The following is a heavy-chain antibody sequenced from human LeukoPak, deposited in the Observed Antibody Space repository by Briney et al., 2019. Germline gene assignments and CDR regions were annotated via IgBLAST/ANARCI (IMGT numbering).Heavy chain of an antibody. CDR3: AKLSSRDYFDY. CDR2: IGGSGGST. Sequence: GGSLRLSCAASGFTFSSYAMSWVRQAPGKGLEWVSAIGGSGGSTYYADSVKGPFAISRDNSKNTLYLQMNSLRAEDTAVYYCAKLSSRDYFDYWGQGTLVTVSS. J-gene: IGHJ4*02. V-gene: IGHV3-23*01. D-gene: IGHD3-16*02. CDR1: GFTFSSYA.